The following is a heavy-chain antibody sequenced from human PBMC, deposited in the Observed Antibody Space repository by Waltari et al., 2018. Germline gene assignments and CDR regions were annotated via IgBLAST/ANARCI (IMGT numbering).Heavy chain of an antibody. D-gene: IGHD3-22*01. J-gene: IGHJ4*02. V-gene: IGHV4-59*01. Sequence: QVQLQESGPGLVKPSETLSLTCTVSGGSISSYYWSWLRQPPGKGLEWIGYIYYSGSTNYNPSLKSRVTISVDTSKNQFSLKLSSVTAADTAVYYCARDRGLNYYDSSGYYGAFDYWGQGTLVTVSS. CDR2: IYYSGST. CDR3: ARDRGLNYYDSSGYYGAFDY. CDR1: GGSISSYY.